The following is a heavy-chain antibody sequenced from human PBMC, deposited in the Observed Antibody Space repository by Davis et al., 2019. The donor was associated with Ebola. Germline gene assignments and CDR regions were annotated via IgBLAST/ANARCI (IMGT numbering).Heavy chain of an antibody. CDR3: ARGSVAVAGTALDY. J-gene: IGHJ4*02. CDR2: INAYNVNT. Sequence: ASVKVSCKASGFTFTNYGINWVRQAPGQGLEWMGWINAYNVNTNHGLKLQGRVTMTTDTSTSTAYMELRSLRSDDTAVYYCARGSVAVAGTALDYWGPGTLVTVSS. CDR1: GFTFTNYG. D-gene: IGHD6-19*01. V-gene: IGHV1-18*01.